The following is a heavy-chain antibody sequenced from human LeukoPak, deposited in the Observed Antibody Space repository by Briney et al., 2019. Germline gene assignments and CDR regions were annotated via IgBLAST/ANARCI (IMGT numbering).Heavy chain of an antibody. CDR2: IWYDGSNK. V-gene: IGHV3-33*01. Sequence: GGSLRLSCAASGFTFSSYGMHWVRQAPGKGLEWVAVIWYDGSNKYYADSVKGRFTISRDNSKNTLYLQMNSLRAVDTAVYYCARDGDYYDSSGYYVFWGQGTLVTVSS. CDR1: GFTFSSYG. CDR3: ARDGDYYDSSGYYVF. J-gene: IGHJ4*02. D-gene: IGHD3-22*01.